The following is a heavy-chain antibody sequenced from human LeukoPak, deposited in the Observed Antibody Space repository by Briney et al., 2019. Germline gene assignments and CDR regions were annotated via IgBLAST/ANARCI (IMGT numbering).Heavy chain of an antibody. V-gene: IGHV3-30*04. CDR3: AKDSSVAALVLDY. CDR2: ISYDGSNK. J-gene: IGHJ4*02. D-gene: IGHD6-19*01. CDR1: GFTFSSYA. Sequence: PGGSLRLSCAASGFTFSSYAMHWVRQAPGKGLEWVAVISYDGSNKYYADSVKGRFTISRDNSKNTLYLQMNSLRAEDTAVYYCAKDSSVAALVLDYWGQGTLVTVSS.